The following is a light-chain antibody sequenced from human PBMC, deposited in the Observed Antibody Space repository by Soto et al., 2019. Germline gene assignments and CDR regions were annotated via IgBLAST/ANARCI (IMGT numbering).Light chain of an antibody. CDR1: RSDIGDSNF. V-gene: IGLV2-14*01. J-gene: IGLJ2*01. CDR3: SSYTSSSTVV. CDR2: EVN. Sequence: QSALTQPASVSGSPGQSVTISCTGPRSDIGDSNFISWYQHSPGKAPSLLIYEVNNRPSGVSRRFSGSKAGNTASLTISGLLDDDEDDYYCSSYTSSSTVVFGGGTKVTVL.